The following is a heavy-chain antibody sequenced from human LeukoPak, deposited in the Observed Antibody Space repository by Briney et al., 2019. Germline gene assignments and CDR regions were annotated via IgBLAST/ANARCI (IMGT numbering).Heavy chain of an antibody. CDR1: GYTFTSYG. Sequence: ASVKVSCKASGYTFTSYGISWVRQAPGQGLEWMGWISGYNGNTNYAQKVQGRVTMTTDTSTSTAYMELRSLRSDDTAVYYCARYYDFWSGYYGGAFDIWGQGTMVTVSS. CDR2: ISGYNGNT. D-gene: IGHD3-3*01. CDR3: ARYYDFWSGYYGGAFDI. V-gene: IGHV1-18*01. J-gene: IGHJ3*02.